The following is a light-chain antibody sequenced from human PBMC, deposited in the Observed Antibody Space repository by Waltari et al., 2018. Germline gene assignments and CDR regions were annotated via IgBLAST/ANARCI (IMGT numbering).Light chain of an antibody. CDR3: QQRSNWPSIT. J-gene: IGKJ5*01. CDR1: PRVNPW. Sequence: DIQLTQSPSTLSASVGDRVTIPCRASPRVNPWLAWYQQKPGPAPKLLIYDAPTLESGVPSRFSGSGSGTDFTLTISSLEPEDFAVYYCQQRSNWPSITFGQGTRLEIK. CDR2: DAP. V-gene: IGKV1-5*01.